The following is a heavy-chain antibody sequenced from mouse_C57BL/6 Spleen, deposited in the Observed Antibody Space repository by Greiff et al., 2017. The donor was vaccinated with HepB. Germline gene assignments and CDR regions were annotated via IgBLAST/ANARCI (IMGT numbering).Heavy chain of an antibody. V-gene: IGHV10-1*01. Sequence: EVKLMESGGGLVQPKGSLKLSCAASGFSFNTYAMNWVRQAPGKGLEWVARIRSKSNNYATYYADSVKDRFTISRDDSESMLYLQMNNLKTEDTAMYYCVSYASSGAMDYWGQGTSVTVSS. CDR1: GFSFNTYA. J-gene: IGHJ4*01. D-gene: IGHD1-1*01. CDR2: IRSKSNNYAT. CDR3: VSYASSGAMDY.